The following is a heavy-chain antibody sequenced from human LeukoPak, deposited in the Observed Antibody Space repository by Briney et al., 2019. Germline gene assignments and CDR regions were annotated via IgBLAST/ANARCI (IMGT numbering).Heavy chain of an antibody. J-gene: IGHJ5*02. Sequence: SETLSLTCAVYGGSFSGYYWSWIRQPPGKGLEWIGEINHSGSTNYNPSLKSRVTISVDTSKNQFSLKLSPVTAADTAVYYCAGSITGTARGRFDPWGQGTLVTVSS. CDR3: AGSITGTARGRFDP. CDR1: GGSFSGYY. D-gene: IGHD1-20*01. V-gene: IGHV4-34*01. CDR2: INHSGST.